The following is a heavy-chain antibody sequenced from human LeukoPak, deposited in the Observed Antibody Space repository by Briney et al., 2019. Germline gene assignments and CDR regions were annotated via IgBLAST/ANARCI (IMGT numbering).Heavy chain of an antibody. Sequence: SETLSLTCVVSSFSISSGYYWGWIRQPPGKGLEWIANIHVSGTTFYNSSLNSRVAISIDTSKNQFSLKLSSVTAADTAVYFCAREAERRIVNWGRGTLVTVSS. CDR2: IHVSGTT. D-gene: IGHD1-1*01. V-gene: IGHV4-38-2*02. CDR3: AREAERRIVN. CDR1: SFSISSGYY. J-gene: IGHJ4*02.